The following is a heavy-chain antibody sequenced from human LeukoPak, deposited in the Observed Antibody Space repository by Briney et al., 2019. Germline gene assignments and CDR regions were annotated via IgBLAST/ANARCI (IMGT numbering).Heavy chain of an antibody. V-gene: IGHV3-23*01. D-gene: IGHD6-19*01. CDR1: GFTVSSNY. CDR3: AKVDRDSSGWFSGSYAFDI. Sequence: GGSLRLSCAASGFTVSSNYMSWVRQAPGKGLEWVSAISGSGGSTYYADSVKGRFTISRDNSKNTLYLQMNSLRAEDTAVYYCAKVDRDSSGWFSGSYAFDIWGQGTMVTVSS. CDR2: ISGSGGST. J-gene: IGHJ3*02.